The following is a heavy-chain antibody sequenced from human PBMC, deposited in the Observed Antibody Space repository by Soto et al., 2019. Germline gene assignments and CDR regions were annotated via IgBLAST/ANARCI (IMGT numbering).Heavy chain of an antibody. CDR1: GGSISSGDYY. CDR3: AIGEHGCSYGYFDY. CDR2: IYYSGST. Sequence: SETLSLTCTVSGGSISSGDYYWSWIRQPPGKGLEWIGYIYYSGSTYYNPSLKSRVTISVDTSKNQFSLKLSSVTAADTAVYYCAIGEHGCSYGYFDYWGQGTQVTVSS. V-gene: IGHV4-30-4*01. J-gene: IGHJ4*02. D-gene: IGHD5-18*01.